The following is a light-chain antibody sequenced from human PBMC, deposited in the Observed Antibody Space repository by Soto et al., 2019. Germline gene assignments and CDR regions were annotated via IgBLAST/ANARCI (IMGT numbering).Light chain of an antibody. J-gene: IGKJ1*01. CDR1: QSVSSN. Sequence: EIVMTQSPATLSVSPGERATLSCRASQSVSSNLAWYQQKPGQAPRLLIYGASIRATGIPARFSGSGSGTEFTLTISSLQSEDFAVYYRQQYNNWPRTFGQVTKVEIK. CDR3: QQYNNWPRT. CDR2: GAS. V-gene: IGKV3D-15*01.